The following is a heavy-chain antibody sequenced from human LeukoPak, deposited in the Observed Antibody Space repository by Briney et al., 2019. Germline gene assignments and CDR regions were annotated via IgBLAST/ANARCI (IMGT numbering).Heavy chain of an antibody. Sequence: GGSLRLSCAASGFTVTTNYMSWVRQAPGKGLEWVSVIYSGGTRNYADSVKGRFTISRDNSKNTLFLQMNSLRVEDTAVYYCAKGKTGIAVAGTVDYWGQGTLVTVSS. CDR3: AKGKTGIAVAGTVDY. J-gene: IGHJ4*02. CDR2: IYSGGTR. CDR1: GFTVTTNY. V-gene: IGHV3-53*01. D-gene: IGHD6-19*01.